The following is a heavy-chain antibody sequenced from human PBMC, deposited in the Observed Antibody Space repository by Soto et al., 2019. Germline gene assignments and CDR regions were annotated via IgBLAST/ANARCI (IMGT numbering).Heavy chain of an antibody. CDR1: GFTFSSYA. CDR3: ARDDSSSWTFDY. D-gene: IGHD6-13*01. CDR2: ISYDGSNK. V-gene: IGHV3-30-3*01. J-gene: IGHJ4*02. Sequence: VQLVESGGGVVQPGRSLRLSCAASGFTFSSYAMHWVRQAPGKGLEWVAVISYDGSNKYYADSVKGRFTISRDNSKNTLYLQMNSLRAEDTAVYYCARDDSSSWTFDYWGQGTLVTVSS.